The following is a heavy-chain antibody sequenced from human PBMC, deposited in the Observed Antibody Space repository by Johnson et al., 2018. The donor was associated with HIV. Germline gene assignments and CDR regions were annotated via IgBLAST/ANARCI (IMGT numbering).Heavy chain of an antibody. Sequence: VQLVESGGGLVQPGGSLRLSCAASGFTFSSYWMSWVRQAPGKGLEWVSFIRYDGSDKHYADSVKGRFTVSREDAKNSLYLQMNSLRAEDTALYYCARYNGVDSSSSGQTDIWGQGTMVTVSS. CDR1: GFTFSSYW. V-gene: IGHV3-7*05. CDR2: IRYDGSDK. CDR3: ARYNGVDSSSSGQTDI. J-gene: IGHJ3*02. D-gene: IGHD2-8*01.